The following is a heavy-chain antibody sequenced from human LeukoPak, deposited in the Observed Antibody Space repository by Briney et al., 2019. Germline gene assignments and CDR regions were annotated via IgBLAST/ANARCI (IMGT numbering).Heavy chain of an antibody. CDR2: IYPGDSDT. Sequence: GESLKISCKGSGYSFASYWIGWVRQMPGKGLEWMGIIYPGDSDTRYSPSFQGQVTVSADKFISTAFLQWSSLKAPDTAMYYCARLRGATLLTYFDYWGQGTLVTVSS. V-gene: IGHV5-51*01. J-gene: IGHJ4*02. CDR1: GYSFASYW. D-gene: IGHD1-26*01. CDR3: ARLRGATLLTYFDY.